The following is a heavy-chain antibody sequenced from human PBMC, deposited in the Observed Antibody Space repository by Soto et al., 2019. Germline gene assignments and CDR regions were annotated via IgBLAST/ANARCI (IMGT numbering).Heavy chain of an antibody. V-gene: IGHV3-23*01. CDR2: ISARGGSS. CDR1: GLSFNSYA. CDR3: TKGSSEYCACDEH. J-gene: IGHJ4*02. D-gene: IGHD2-21*01. Sequence: EVQLLESGGGLVQPGGSLRLACAASGLSFNSYAMVWVRQAPGQGLEWVSVISARGGSSYFAATVKGRLTISRDNSNDVMSLAVCNLRAEDTVTYFGTKGSSEYCACDEHGGQGTVVIV.